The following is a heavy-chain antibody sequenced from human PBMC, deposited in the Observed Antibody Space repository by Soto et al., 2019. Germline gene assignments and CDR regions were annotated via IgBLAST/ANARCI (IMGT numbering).Heavy chain of an antibody. Sequence: SETLSLTCTVSGDSISSSSYYWVWIRQPPGSGLDWIGSIFYSGTTYYNPSLKSRVTISIDTSKNQFPLKLTSVTAADTALYYCAKTGPYDILTYWYFDLWGRGTLVTVSS. CDR3: AKTGPYDILTYWYFDL. V-gene: IGHV4-39*01. CDR2: IFYSGTT. J-gene: IGHJ2*01. CDR1: GDSISSSSYY. D-gene: IGHD3-9*01.